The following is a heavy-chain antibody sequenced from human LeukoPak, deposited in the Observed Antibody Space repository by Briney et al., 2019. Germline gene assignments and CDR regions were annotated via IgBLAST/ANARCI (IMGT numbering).Heavy chain of an antibody. CDR1: GFTFSSNS. D-gene: IGHD5-12*01. J-gene: IGHJ4*02. CDR3: ARERGSGYYSSGFDY. Sequence: SGGSLRLSCAASGFTFSSNSMNWVRKAPGKGLGWVSFISSSSSTISYADSVKGRFTISRDNAKNLLYLQMNSLRDEDTAVYYCARERGSGYYSSGFDYWGQGTLVTVSS. V-gene: IGHV3-48*02. CDR2: ISSSSSTI.